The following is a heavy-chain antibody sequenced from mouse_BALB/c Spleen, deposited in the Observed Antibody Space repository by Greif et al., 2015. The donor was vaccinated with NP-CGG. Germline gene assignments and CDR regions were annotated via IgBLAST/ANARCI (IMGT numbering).Heavy chain of an antibody. CDR3: ARKERTSYYYAMDY. J-gene: IGHJ4*01. CDR2: INSNGGST. CDR1: GFTFSSYG. V-gene: IGHV5-6-3*01. Sequence: DVKLVESGGGLVQPGGSLKLSCAASGFTFSSYGMSRVRQTPDKRLELVATINSNGGSTYYPDSVKGRFTISRDNAKNTPYLQMSSLKSEDTAMYYCARKERTSYYYAMDYWGQGTSVTVSS.